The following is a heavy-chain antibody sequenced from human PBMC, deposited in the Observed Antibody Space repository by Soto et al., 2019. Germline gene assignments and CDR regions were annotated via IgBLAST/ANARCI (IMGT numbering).Heavy chain of an antibody. CDR1: GFTFSSYS. CDR3: ARGTPADY. CDR2: ISSSSSTI. V-gene: IGHV3-48*01. J-gene: IGHJ4*02. Sequence: EVQLVESGGGLLQPGGSLRLSCAASGFTFSSYSMNWVRQAPGKGLEWVSYISSSSSTIYYADSVKGRFTISGDNAKNSLYLQVNSLRAEDTAVYYCARGTPADYWGQGTLVTVSS.